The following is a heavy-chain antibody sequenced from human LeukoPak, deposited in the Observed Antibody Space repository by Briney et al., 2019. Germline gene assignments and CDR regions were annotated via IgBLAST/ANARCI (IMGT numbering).Heavy chain of an antibody. J-gene: IGHJ2*01. CDR3: ASPQGVTRDWYFDL. D-gene: IGHD2-21*02. CDR2: IYYSGST. Sequence: SETLSLTCIVSGGSISSSSYYWGWIRQPPGKGLEWIGSIYYSGSTHYNPSLKSRVTISADTSKNQFSLNLSSVTAADTAIYYCASPQGVTRDWYFDLWGRGTLVTVSS. V-gene: IGHV4-39*01. CDR1: GGSISSSSYY.